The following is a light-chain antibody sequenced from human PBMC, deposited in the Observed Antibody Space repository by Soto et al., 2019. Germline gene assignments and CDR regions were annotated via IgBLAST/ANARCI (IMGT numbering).Light chain of an antibody. CDR2: DVS. CDR3: SSYTSSSTRV. Sequence: QSALTQPASVSGSRGQSITISCTGTSSDVGGYNYVSWYQQHPGKAPKLMIYDVSNRPSGVSNRFSGSKSGNTASLTISGLQAEDEADYYCSSYTSSSTRVFGGWTKLTVL. V-gene: IGLV2-14*01. J-gene: IGLJ3*02. CDR1: SSDVGGYNY.